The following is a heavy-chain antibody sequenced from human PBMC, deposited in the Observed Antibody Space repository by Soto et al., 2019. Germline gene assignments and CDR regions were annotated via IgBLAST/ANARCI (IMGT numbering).Heavy chain of an antibody. J-gene: IGHJ4*02. CDR2: IYSGGST. V-gene: IGHV3-66*02. CDR3: ARGQFSDY. Sequence: LSLTCAASGFTVSSNYMSWVRQAPGKGLEWVSVIYSGGSTYYADSVKGRFTISRDNSKNTLYLQMNSLRAEDTAVYYCARGQFSDYWGQGTLVTVSS. CDR1: GFTVSSNY.